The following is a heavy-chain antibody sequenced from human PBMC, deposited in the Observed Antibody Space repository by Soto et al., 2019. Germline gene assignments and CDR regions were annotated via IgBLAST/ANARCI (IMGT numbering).Heavy chain of an antibody. CDR1: GGSISSYY. CDR2: IYYSGST. Sequence: SETLSLTCTVSGGSISSYYWSWIRQPPGKGLEWIGYIYYSGSTNYNPSLKSRVTISVDTSKNQFSLKLSSVTAADTAVYYCARAGHYSSGWSAAFMMDVWGKGTTVTVSS. V-gene: IGHV4-59*08. J-gene: IGHJ6*04. D-gene: IGHD6-19*01. CDR3: ARAGHYSSGWSAAFMMDV.